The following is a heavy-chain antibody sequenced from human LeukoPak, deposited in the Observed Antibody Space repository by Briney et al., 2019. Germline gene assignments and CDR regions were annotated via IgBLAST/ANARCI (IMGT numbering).Heavy chain of an antibody. CDR2: IRYDGSNK. V-gene: IGHV3-30*02. Sequence: PGGPLRLSCAASGFTFSSYGMHWVRQAPGKGLEWVAFIRYDGSNKYYADSVKGRFTISRDNSKNTLYLQMNSLRAEDTAVYYCAKARYYGSGSFLFDPWGQGTLVTVSS. CDR1: GFTFSSYG. CDR3: AKARYYGSGSFLFDP. J-gene: IGHJ5*02. D-gene: IGHD3-10*01.